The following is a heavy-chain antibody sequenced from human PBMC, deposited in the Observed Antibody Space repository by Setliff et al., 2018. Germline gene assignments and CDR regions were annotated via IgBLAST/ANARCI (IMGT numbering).Heavy chain of an antibody. CDR1: GFTFSTYS. J-gene: IGHJ4*02. D-gene: IGHD5-12*01. CDR3: ARVYSGYDPNHYFDY. Sequence: GGSLRLSCAASGFTFSTYSMNWVRQAPGKGLEWVSYISSSSSTIYYADSVKGRFTISRDNAKNSLYLQMNSLRAEDTAVYYCARVYSGYDPNHYFDYWGQGTLVTVSS. CDR2: ISSSSSTI. V-gene: IGHV3-48*01.